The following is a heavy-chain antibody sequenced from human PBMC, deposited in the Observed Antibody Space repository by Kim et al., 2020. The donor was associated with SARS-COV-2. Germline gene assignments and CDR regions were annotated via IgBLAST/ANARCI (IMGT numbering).Heavy chain of an antibody. Sequence: GGSLRLSFAASGFTFSNYALQWVRQAPGKGLDWVAVIWSDGSNNYYSDSVKGRFTISRYNSKNTLFLQMNSLRAEDTAVYYCARGEGYCIGGTCDYNDYWGQGTLLTVSS. CDR2: IWSDGSNN. CDR1: GFTFSNYA. CDR3: ARGEGYCIGGTCDYNDY. V-gene: IGHV3-33*08. D-gene: IGHD2-15*01. J-gene: IGHJ4*02.